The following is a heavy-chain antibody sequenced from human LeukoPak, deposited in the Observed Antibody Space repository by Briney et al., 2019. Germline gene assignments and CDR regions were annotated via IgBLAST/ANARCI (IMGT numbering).Heavy chain of an antibody. CDR2: ISSSSSYI. D-gene: IGHD3-3*01. J-gene: IGHJ6*03. CDR3: AKDLGYDLWSGYYKPSFGYYMDV. CDR1: GFTLSSYS. V-gene: IGHV3-21*04. Sequence: GGSLRLSCAASGFTLSSYSMDGVRQAPGKGLEWVSSISSSSSYIYYAGSVKGRFTISRDNSKNTPYLQMHSLRAEDTAVYYCAKDLGYDLWSGYYKPSFGYYMDVWGKGTTVTVSS.